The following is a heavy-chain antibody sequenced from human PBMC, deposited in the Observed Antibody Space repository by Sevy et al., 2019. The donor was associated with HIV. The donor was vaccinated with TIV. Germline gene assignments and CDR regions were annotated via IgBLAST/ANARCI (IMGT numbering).Heavy chain of an antibody. D-gene: IGHD2-21*01. V-gene: IGHV3-13*01. CDR1: GFTFSGSD. CDR2: IGTLADT. CDR3: VRGLQTHCDRTACPLDY. Sequence: GGSQRLSCAASGFTFSGSDMHWVRQVKGKGLEWISSIGTLADTFYADSVKGRFTISRDNAQSYLYLHMSSLKVGDTALYFCVRGLQTHCDRTACPLDYWGQGTLVTVSS. J-gene: IGHJ4*02.